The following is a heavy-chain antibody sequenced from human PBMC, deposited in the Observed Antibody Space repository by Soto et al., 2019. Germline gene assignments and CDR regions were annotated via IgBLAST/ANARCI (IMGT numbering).Heavy chain of an antibody. J-gene: IGHJ6*03. V-gene: IGHV3-64*01. Sequence: GGSLRLSCAASGFTFSSYAMHWVRQAPGKGLEYVSAISSNGGSTYYANSVKGRFTISRDNSKNTLYLQMGSLRAEDMAGYYCARRTGYCSGGSCSDPPDYYYYYMDVWGKGTTVTVSS. CDR3: ARRTGYCSGGSCSDPPDYYYYYMDV. CDR2: ISSNGGST. D-gene: IGHD2-15*01. CDR1: GFTFSSYA.